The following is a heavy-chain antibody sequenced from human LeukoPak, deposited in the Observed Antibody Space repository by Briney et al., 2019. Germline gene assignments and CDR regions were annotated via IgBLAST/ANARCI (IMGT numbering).Heavy chain of an antibody. V-gene: IGHV3-53*01. Sequence: PGGSLRLSCAASGFTVSNTYMSWVRQAPGKGLEWVSLIYSGGSTYYADSVKGRFTISRDNSKNTLYLQMNSLRAEDTAVYYCAREEPWELLPVWGQGTLVTVSS. CDR2: IYSGGST. J-gene: IGHJ4*02. D-gene: IGHD1-26*01. CDR3: AREEPWELLPV. CDR1: GFTVSNTY.